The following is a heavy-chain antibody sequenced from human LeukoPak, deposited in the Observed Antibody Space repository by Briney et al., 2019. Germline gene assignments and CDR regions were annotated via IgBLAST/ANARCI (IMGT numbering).Heavy chain of an antibody. CDR1: GFTFSSYS. D-gene: IGHD6-6*01. Sequence: GGSLRLSCAASGFTFSSYSMNWVRQAPGKGLEWVSSISSSSSYIYYADSVKGRFTISRDNAKNSLYLQMNSLRAEDTAVYYCARREYSSPPGVDSWGQGTLVTVSP. J-gene: IGHJ4*02. V-gene: IGHV3-21*01. CDR2: ISSSSSYI. CDR3: ARREYSSPPGVDS.